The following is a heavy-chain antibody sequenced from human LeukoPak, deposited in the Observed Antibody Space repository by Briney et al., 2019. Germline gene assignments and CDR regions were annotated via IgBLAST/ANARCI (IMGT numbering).Heavy chain of an antibody. J-gene: IGHJ4*02. CDR3: SFATSGWKATLDY. Sequence: GGSLRLSCTASGITFRNSAINWVRQAPGKGLEWVGFITSNSNGATAEYATSVKGRFSISRDDSTSVACLQMNSLKSEDTGVYYCSFATSGWKATLDYWGRGSPVTVSS. V-gene: IGHV3-49*04. CDR2: ITSNSNGATA. CDR1: GITFRNSA. D-gene: IGHD6-19*01.